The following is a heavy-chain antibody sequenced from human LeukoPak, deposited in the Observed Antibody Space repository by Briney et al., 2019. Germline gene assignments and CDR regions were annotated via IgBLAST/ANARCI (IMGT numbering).Heavy chain of an antibody. CDR2: ISYDGSNK. CDR3: ARGGSNGYNWFDP. J-gene: IGHJ5*02. Sequence: PGGSLRLFCAASGFTFSSYGMHWVRQAPGKGLEWVAVISYDGSNKYYADSVKGRFTISRDNSKNTLYLQMNSLTAEDTAFYYCARGGSNGYNWFDPWGQGTLVTVSS. D-gene: IGHD3-22*01. CDR1: GFTFSSYG. V-gene: IGHV3-30*12.